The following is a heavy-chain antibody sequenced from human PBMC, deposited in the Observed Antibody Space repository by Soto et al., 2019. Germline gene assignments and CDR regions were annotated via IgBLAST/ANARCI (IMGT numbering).Heavy chain of an antibody. V-gene: IGHV1-2*02. D-gene: IGHD3-3*01. CDR3: AREGSGYSTAFGY. J-gene: IGHJ4*02. Sequence: SVKVSCKASGYTFTGYYMHWVRQAPGQGLEWMGWINPNSGGTNYAQKFQGRVTMTRDTSISTAYMELSRLRSDDTAVYYCAREGSGYSTAFGYWGQGTLVTVSS. CDR1: GYTFTGYY. CDR2: INPNSGGT.